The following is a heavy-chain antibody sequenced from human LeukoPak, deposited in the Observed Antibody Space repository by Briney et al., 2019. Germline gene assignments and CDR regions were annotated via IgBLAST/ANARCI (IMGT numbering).Heavy chain of an antibody. D-gene: IGHD4/OR15-4a*01. J-gene: IGHJ4*02. CDR1: GFTFGYHW. CDR2: IHQLCSEK. V-gene: IGHV3-7*02. CDR3: ARGSEEYNYGAFSHY. Sequence: GGSLRLSCRASGFTFGYHWMAWVRQAPGKGLEWVAHIHQLCSEKYYLDSVKVRFTVSRDKANNILFLQMDSLRGEDTAVYYCARGSEEYNYGAFSHYWGQGTLDRVSS.